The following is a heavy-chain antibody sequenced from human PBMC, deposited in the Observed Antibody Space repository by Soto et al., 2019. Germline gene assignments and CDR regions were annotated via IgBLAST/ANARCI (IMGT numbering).Heavy chain of an antibody. V-gene: IGHV4-59*08. CDR3: ARLGVYGSGSYPDY. Sequence: SETLSLTCTVSGDSISSYYWSWIRQPPGKGLEWIGYIHYSGSTNYNPSLKSRVTISVDTSKNQFSLKLSSVTAADTAVYHCARLGVYGSGSYPDYWGQGTLVTVSS. D-gene: IGHD3-10*01. CDR2: IHYSGST. J-gene: IGHJ4*02. CDR1: GDSISSYY.